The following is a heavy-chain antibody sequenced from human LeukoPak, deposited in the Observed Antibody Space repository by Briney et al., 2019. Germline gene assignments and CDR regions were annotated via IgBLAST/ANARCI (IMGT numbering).Heavy chain of an antibody. CDR2: IYYSGST. J-gene: IGHJ4*02. Sequence: PGGSLRLSCAVSGFTFSSYGMSWVRQPPGKGLEWIGSIYYSGSTYYNPSLKSRVTISVDTSKNQFSLKLSSVTAADTAVYYCARAGDDGSGWSFDYWGQGTLVTVSS. CDR1: GFTFSSYG. D-gene: IGHD6-19*01. V-gene: IGHV4-39*07. CDR3: ARAGDDGSGWSFDY.